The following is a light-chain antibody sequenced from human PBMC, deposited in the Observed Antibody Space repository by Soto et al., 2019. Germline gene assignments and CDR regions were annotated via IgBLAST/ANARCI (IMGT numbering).Light chain of an antibody. Sequence: QSALTQPPSASGSPGQSVTISCTGTSSDVGGYNYVSWYQHHPGKAPKLINYEVYKRPSGVPDRFSGSKSGNTAALTVSGLQAEDEADYYCSSYVGTNSYVFGTGTKVTVL. CDR1: SSDVGGYNY. CDR2: EVY. J-gene: IGLJ1*01. V-gene: IGLV2-8*01. CDR3: SSYVGTNSYV.